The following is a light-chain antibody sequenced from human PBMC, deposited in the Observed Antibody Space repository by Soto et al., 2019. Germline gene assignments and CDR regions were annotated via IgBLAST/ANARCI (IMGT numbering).Light chain of an antibody. V-gene: IGLV1-44*01. CDR3: AAWDDGLNGLV. Sequence: QSVLTQPPSASGTPGQTVTIYCSGSSSNIGTYTVNWYQQSPGTAPRLLIFSNNQRPSGVPDRFSGSRSGTSASLPISGVQSEDEALYYCAAWDDGLNGLVFGGGTEVTVL. CDR1: SSNIGTYT. J-gene: IGLJ2*01. CDR2: SNN.